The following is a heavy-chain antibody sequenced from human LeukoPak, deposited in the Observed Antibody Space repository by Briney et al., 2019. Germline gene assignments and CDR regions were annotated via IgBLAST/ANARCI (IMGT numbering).Heavy chain of an antibody. J-gene: IGHJ6*03. Sequence: GGSLRLSCVASGFTFSTYWMSWVRQAPGKGLEGVANIKQDGSEKYYVDSVKGRFTISRENAKNSLYLQMKSLRAEDTAVYYCGRAGNTIFGVVYYYYYMDVWGKGTTVTVSS. V-gene: IGHV3-7*01. CDR3: GRAGNTIFGVVYYYYYMDV. D-gene: IGHD3-3*01. CDR2: IKQDGSEK. CDR1: GFTFSTYW.